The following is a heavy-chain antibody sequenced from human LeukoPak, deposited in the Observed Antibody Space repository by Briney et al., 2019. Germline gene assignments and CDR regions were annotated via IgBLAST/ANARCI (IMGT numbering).Heavy chain of an antibody. J-gene: IGHJ3*02. CDR1: GFTFSSNA. CDR2: ISSSSTYI. Sequence: PGGSLRLSCAASGFTFSSNAMTWVRQAPGKGLEWVSSISSSSTYIYYADSLKGRFTISRDNAKNSLSLQMNSLRAEDTAVYYCARDTHCSSTSCYNAFDIWGQGTMVTVSS. CDR3: ARDTHCSSTSCYNAFDI. V-gene: IGHV3-21*01. D-gene: IGHD2-2*02.